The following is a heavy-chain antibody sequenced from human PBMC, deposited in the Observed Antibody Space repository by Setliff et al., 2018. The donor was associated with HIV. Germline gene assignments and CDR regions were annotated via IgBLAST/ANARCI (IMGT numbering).Heavy chain of an antibody. CDR3: ASWRVPRDAFDY. V-gene: IGHV3-74*01. CDR2: INSDGRST. Sequence: GGSLRLSCAASGFTFSGSWMHWVRQAPGEGLVWISRINSDGRSTIYADSVKGRFTISRDNAKNTLYLQLNSLRVEDTAVYFCASWRVPRDAFDYWGQGTLVTVSS. CDR1: GFTFSGSW. J-gene: IGHJ4*02. D-gene: IGHD3-3*01.